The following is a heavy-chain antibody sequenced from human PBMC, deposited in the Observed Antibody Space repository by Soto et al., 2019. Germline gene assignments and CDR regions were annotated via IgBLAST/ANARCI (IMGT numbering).Heavy chain of an antibody. V-gene: IGHV4-30-4*01. Sequence: QIQLHESGPGLVKPSQTLSLTCTVSGGSIRSGDYYWSWIRQTPERGLEWCGYVHYSGTTFYNPSLKRRATISLDTSRNQFSLNLSSVTAADSAVYYCAREIMAADHFDYWGQGALVTVSS. J-gene: IGHJ4*02. CDR3: AREIMAADHFDY. CDR1: GGSIRSGDYY. D-gene: IGHD6-13*01. CDR2: VHYSGTT.